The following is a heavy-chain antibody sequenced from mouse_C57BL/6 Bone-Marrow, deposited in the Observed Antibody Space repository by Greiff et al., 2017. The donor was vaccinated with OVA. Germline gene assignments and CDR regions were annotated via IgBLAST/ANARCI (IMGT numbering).Heavy chain of an antibody. Sequence: EVMLVESGGGLVKPGGSLKLSCAASGFTFSSYAMSWVRQTPEKRLEWVATISDGGSYTYYPDNVKGRFTISRDNAKNNLYLQMSHLKSEDTAMYYCARDGGIVTFDYWGQGTTLTVSS. V-gene: IGHV5-4*01. CDR3: ARDGGIVTFDY. CDR2: ISDGGSYT. J-gene: IGHJ2*01. D-gene: IGHD2-5*01. CDR1: GFTFSSYA.